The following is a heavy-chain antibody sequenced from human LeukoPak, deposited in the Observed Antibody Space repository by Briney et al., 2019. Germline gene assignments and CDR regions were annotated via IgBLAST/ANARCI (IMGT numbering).Heavy chain of an antibody. CDR2: ISSSSSYI. CDR3: ARENYCSGSSRGSDYMDV. V-gene: IGHV3-21*03. J-gene: IGHJ6*03. D-gene: IGHD3-10*01. CDR1: GFTFSSHS. Sequence: GGSLRLSCAASGFTFSSHSMNWVRQAPGKGLEWVSSISSSSSYIYYADSVKGRFTISRDNAKNSLYLQMNSLRAEDTAVYYCARENYCSGSSRGSDYMDVWGKGTTVTVSS.